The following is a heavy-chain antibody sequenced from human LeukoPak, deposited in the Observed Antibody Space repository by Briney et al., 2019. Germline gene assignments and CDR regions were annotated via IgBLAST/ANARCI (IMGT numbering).Heavy chain of an antibody. V-gene: IGHV3-48*01. CDR1: GFIFSSYS. Sequence: GGSLRLSCAASGFIFSSYSINWVRQDPGEGLEWVSYISTSSSAIYYADSVKGRFTISRDIAKNSLYVQMNSLRAEDTAVYYCAREGYSSSGYFDLWGRGTLVTVSS. CDR2: ISTSSSAI. D-gene: IGHD6-6*01. CDR3: AREGYSSSGYFDL. J-gene: IGHJ2*01.